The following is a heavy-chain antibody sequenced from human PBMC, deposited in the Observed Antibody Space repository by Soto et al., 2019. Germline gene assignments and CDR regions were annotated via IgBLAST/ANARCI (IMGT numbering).Heavy chain of an antibody. D-gene: IGHD3-3*01. CDR1: DYTFTGYA. CDR3: ATGRSGWPLTS. V-gene: IGHV1-18*04. Sequence: ASVKVSCKVPDYTFTGYAITWVRQAPGQGLEWMAWISAYNDNTNSAQKFQGRVTVTTDRSTSTGYMDLRGLTSDDTAVYYCATGRSGWPLTSWGQGTLVTVSS. J-gene: IGHJ4*02. CDR2: ISAYNDNT.